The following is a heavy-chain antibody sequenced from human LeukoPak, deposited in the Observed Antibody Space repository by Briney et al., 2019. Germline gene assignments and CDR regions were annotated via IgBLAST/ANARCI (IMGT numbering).Heavy chain of an antibody. CDR1: GGSFSGYY. V-gene: IGHV4-34*01. D-gene: IGHD6-13*01. CDR3: ARAPYGYSSSWYGGSGYFQH. Sequence: KPSETLSHTCAVYGGSFSGYYWSWIRQPPGKGLEWIGEINHSGSTNYNPSLKSRVTISVDTSKNQFSLKLSSVTAADTAVYYCARAPYGYSSSWYGGSGYFQHWGQGTLVTVSS. CDR2: INHSGST. J-gene: IGHJ1*01.